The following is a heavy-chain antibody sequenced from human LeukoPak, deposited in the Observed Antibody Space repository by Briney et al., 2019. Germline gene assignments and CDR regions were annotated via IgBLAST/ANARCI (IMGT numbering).Heavy chain of an antibody. CDR1: GFTFGDYA. CDR2: IRSKAYGGTT. Sequence: PGGSLRLSCTASGFTFGDYAMSWVRQAPGKGLEWVGFIRSKAYGGTTEYAASVKGRFTISRDDSKSIAYLQMNSLKTEDTAVYYCTRGAYYGYWGQGTLVTVSS. J-gene: IGHJ4*02. D-gene: IGHD1-26*01. V-gene: IGHV3-49*04. CDR3: TRGAYYGY.